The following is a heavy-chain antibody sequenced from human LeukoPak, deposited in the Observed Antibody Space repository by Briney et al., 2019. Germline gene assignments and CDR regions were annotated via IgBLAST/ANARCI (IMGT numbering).Heavy chain of an antibody. CDR2: IREDGTEK. Sequence: GGSLRLSCTASGFTFSGAWMTWVRQAPGKGLEWVANIREDGTEKNYVDSVKGRFTISRDNAKKSLYLQMNSLRAEDTAVYYCARGKYDSSGYPLLGFDYWGQGTLVTVSS. V-gene: IGHV3-7*01. CDR1: GFTFSGAW. D-gene: IGHD3-22*01. J-gene: IGHJ4*02. CDR3: ARGKYDSSGYPLLGFDY.